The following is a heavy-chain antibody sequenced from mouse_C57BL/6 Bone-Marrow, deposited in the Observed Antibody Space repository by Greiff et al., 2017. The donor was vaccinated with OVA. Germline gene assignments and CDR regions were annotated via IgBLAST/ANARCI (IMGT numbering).Heavy chain of an antibody. V-gene: IGHV1-81*01. Sequence: VQLQQSGAELAKPGASVKLSCKASGYTFTSYGISWVQQSTGQGLEWIGKIYSRRGNTYYNDSFKGNATLTTDKSSSTAYMELRGLTSEDSAVNDCAREGCYDYDYWGKGTTLTVSS. CDR2: IYSRRGNT. J-gene: IGHJ2*01. D-gene: IGHD2-4*01. CDR3: AREGCYDYDY. CDR1: GYTFTSYG.